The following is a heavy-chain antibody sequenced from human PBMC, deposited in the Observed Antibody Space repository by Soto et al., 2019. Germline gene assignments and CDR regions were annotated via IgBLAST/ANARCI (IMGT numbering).Heavy chain of an antibody. D-gene: IGHD1-26*01. V-gene: IGHV3-23*01. Sequence: SLRLSCTASGLTFSNYAMSWVRQAPGKGLEWVSAITRTDSTYYADSVKGRFTISRDNSRNTLYLQMNSLGAEDAALYYCAKALVGEVGATDYWGQGTLVTVSS. J-gene: IGHJ4*02. CDR1: GLTFSNYA. CDR3: AKALVGEVGATDY. CDR2: ITRTDST.